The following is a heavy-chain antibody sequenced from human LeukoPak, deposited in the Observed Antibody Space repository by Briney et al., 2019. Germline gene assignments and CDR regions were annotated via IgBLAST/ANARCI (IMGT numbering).Heavy chain of an antibody. Sequence: SETLSLTCAVYGGSFSDYYWSWIRQPPGKGLEWIGEINHNGSTNYNPSLKSRVTISVDTSKNQFSLKLSSVTAADTAVYYCARVYYDSSGSPYFDYWGQGTLVTVSS. J-gene: IGHJ4*02. CDR3: ARVYYDSSGSPYFDY. CDR1: GGSFSDYY. D-gene: IGHD3-22*01. CDR2: INHNGST. V-gene: IGHV4-34*01.